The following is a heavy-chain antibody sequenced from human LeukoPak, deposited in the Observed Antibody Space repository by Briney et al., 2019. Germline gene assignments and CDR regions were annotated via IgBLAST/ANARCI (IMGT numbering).Heavy chain of an antibody. CDR1: GYSISSGYY. D-gene: IGHD6-19*01. J-gene: IGHJ4*02. Sequence: SETLSLTCAVSGYSISSGYYWGWIRQPPGKGLEWIGGIYHSGSTYYNPSLKSRVTISVDTSKNQFSLKLSSVTAADTAVYYCARFIAVAGFDYWGQGTLVTVSS. CDR3: ARFIAVAGFDY. V-gene: IGHV4-38-2*01. CDR2: IYHSGST.